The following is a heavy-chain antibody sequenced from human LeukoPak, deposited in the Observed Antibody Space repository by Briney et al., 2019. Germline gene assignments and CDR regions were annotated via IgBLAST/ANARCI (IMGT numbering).Heavy chain of an antibody. CDR2: IYYSGTT. J-gene: IGHJ4*02. V-gene: IGHV4-31*03. D-gene: IGHD7-27*01. CDR3: ARDRSSWGLDC. Sequence: SETLSLTCTVSGGSISDYYWSWIRQHPGKGLEWIGYIYYSGTTYYNPSLKSRVTISVDTSKNQFSLKLTSLTAADTAVYYCARDRSSWGLDCWGQGTLVTVSS. CDR1: GGSISDYY.